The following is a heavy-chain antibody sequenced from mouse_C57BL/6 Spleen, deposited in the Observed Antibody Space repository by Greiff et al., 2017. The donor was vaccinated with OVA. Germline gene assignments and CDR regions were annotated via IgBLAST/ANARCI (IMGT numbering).Heavy chain of an antibody. D-gene: IGHD2-1*01. Sequence: EVKLMESEGGLVQPGSSMKLSCTASGFTFSDYYMAWVRQVPEKGLEWVANINYDGSSTYYLDSLKSRFIISRDNAKNILYLQMSSLKSEDTATYYCARETGRRNYGGWYFDVWGTGTTVTVSS. CDR3: ARETGRRNYGGWYFDV. CDR2: INYDGSST. V-gene: IGHV5-16*01. J-gene: IGHJ1*03. CDR1: GFTFSDYY.